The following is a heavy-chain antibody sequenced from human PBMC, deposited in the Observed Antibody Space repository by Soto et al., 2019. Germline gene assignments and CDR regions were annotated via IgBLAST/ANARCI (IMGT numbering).Heavy chain of an antibody. CDR2: ISGSGGNT. CDR3: AKEPSRRGGCFDS. V-gene: IGHV3-23*01. CDR1: GFTFSSYA. Sequence: EVQLLESGGGLVQPGGSLRLSCAASGFTFSSYAMSWVRQAPGKGLEWVSAISGSGGNTYYADSVKGRFTISRDNSRTALSLQMNSLRAADTAVYYCAKEPSRRGGCFDSWGQGTLVTVSS. J-gene: IGHJ4*02. D-gene: IGHD6-19*01.